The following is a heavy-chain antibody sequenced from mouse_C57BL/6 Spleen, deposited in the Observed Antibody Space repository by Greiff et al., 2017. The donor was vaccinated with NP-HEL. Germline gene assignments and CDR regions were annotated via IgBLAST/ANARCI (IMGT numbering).Heavy chain of an antibody. V-gene: IGHV5-4*01. CDR1: GFTFSSYA. Sequence: DVHLVESGGGLVKPGGSLKLSCAASGFTFSSYAMSWVRQTPEKRLEWVATISDGGSYTYYPDNVKGRFTISRDNAKNNLYLQMSHLKSEDTAMYYCARDPDYDAFAYWGQGTLVTVSA. D-gene: IGHD2-4*01. J-gene: IGHJ3*01. CDR3: ARDPDYDAFAY. CDR2: ISDGGSYT.